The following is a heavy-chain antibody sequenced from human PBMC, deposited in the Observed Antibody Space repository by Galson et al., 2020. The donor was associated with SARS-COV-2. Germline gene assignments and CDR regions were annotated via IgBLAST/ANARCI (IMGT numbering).Heavy chain of an antibody. V-gene: IGHV4-39*07. CDR3: ARQTSWFKFFDL. CDR1: DASFTSNNFY. Sequence: SETLSLTCNVSDASFTSNNFYWGWIRQPPGQGLAWIGSIHYSGSTSYNPSLKSRVSFSVDRSKNQFSLNLRSLTAADTAVYYCARQTSWFKFFDLWGQGILVTVSS. CDR2: IHYSGST. J-gene: IGHJ4*02. D-gene: IGHD3-10*01.